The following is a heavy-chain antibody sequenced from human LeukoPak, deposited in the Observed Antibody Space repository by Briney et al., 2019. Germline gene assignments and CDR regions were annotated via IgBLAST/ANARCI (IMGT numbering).Heavy chain of an antibody. J-gene: IGHJ4*02. V-gene: IGHV3-30*03. CDR2: ISHDGGNK. Sequence: PGGSLRLSCVACGFAFSQFSVHWVRQAPGKRLEWVAFISHDGGNKKYGDSVKGRFTISRDNSKNTVYLQMNSLRPEDTALYYCARDKSYFGSGNYHYFDSWGQGALVIVSS. D-gene: IGHD3-10*01. CDR1: GFAFSQFS. CDR3: ARDKSYFGSGNYHYFDS.